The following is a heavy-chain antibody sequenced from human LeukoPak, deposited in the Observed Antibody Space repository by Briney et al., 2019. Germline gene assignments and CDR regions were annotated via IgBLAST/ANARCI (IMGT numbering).Heavy chain of an antibody. CDR3: ARADCCSGGSCNGWFDP. Sequence: GASVKVSCKASGYTFTSYGISWVRQAPGQGLEWMGWISAYNGNTNYAQKLQGRVTMTTDTSTSTAYMELRSLRSVDTAVYYCARADCCSGGSCNGWFDPWGQGTLVTVSS. CDR1: GYTFTSYG. D-gene: IGHD2-15*01. V-gene: IGHV1-18*01. J-gene: IGHJ5*02. CDR2: ISAYNGNT.